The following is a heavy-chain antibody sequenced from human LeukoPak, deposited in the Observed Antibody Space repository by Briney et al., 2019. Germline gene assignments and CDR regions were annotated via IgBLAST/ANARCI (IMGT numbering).Heavy chain of an antibody. CDR2: TYYRSKWYN. V-gene: IGHV6-1*01. D-gene: IGHD4-11*01. CDR3: ARVGTTVTYYYYYYYMDV. Sequence: SQTLSLTCAISGDSVSSNSAAWNWIRQSPSRGLEWLGRTYYRSKWYNDYAVSVKSRITINPDTSKNQFSLQLNSVTPEDTAVYYCARVGTTVTYYYYYYYMDVWGKGTTVTVSS. J-gene: IGHJ6*03. CDR1: GDSVSSNSAA.